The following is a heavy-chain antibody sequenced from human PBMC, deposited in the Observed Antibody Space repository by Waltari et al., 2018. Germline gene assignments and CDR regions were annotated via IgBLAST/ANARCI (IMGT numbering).Heavy chain of an antibody. J-gene: IGHJ6*02. V-gene: IGHV4-4*07. Sequence: QVQVQESGPGLVKPSETLSLTCTVSGGSIGNDYWGWIRQPAGKGLEWIGCLYNSGTTIYSPSLKSRVTLSVDTSKNQFSLKLTSVTAADTAVYYCVRDLNVWGQGTAVTVSS. CDR1: GGSIGNDY. CDR3: VRDLNV. CDR2: LYNSGTT.